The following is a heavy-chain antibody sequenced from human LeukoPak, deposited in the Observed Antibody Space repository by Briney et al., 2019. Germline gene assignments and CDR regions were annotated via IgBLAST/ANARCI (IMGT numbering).Heavy chain of an antibody. J-gene: IGHJ4*02. D-gene: IGHD4-17*01. Sequence: PGRSLRLSCAASGFTFSSYDMHWVRQAPGKGLEWVAVISYDGSNKYYADSVKGRFTISRDNSKNTLYLQMNSLRAEDTAVYYCAKGGDYDDLSGYWGQGTLVTVSS. CDR3: AKGGDYDDLSGY. CDR2: ISYDGSNK. V-gene: IGHV3-30*18. CDR1: GFTFSSYD.